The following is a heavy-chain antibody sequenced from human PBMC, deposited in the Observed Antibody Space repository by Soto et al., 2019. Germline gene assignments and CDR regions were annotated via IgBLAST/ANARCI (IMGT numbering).Heavy chain of an antibody. D-gene: IGHD5-12*01. CDR2: ISYDGSNK. V-gene: IGHV3-30*18. J-gene: IGHJ4*02. CDR1: GFTFSSYG. CDR3: AKGERGYSGYDDLG. Sequence: QVQLVESGGGVVQPGRSLRLSCAASGFTFSSYGMHWVRQAPGKGLEWVAVISYDGSNKYYADSVKGRFTISRDNSKNTLYLQMNSLRAEDTAVYYCAKGERGYSGYDDLGWGQGTLVTVSS.